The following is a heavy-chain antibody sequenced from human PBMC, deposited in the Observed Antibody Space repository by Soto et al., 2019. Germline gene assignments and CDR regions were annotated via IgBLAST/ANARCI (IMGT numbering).Heavy chain of an antibody. Sequence: QITLKESGPTLVKPTQPLTLTCTFSGFSLTTSGVGVGWIRQPPGKALEWLALIYWDDDKRYSPSLKSRLTITKDTSKNQVVLTMTNMDAVDTATYYCAHRRDSSVYFDHWGQGTRVTVSS. CDR1: GFSLTTSGVG. D-gene: IGHD3-22*01. CDR3: AHRRDSSVYFDH. J-gene: IGHJ4*02. CDR2: IYWDDDK. V-gene: IGHV2-5*02.